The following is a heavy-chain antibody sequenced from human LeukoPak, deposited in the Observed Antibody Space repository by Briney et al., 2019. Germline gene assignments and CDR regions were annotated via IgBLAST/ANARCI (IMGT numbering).Heavy chain of an antibody. Sequence: VRITPILGIANYAQTFQGRVTITADKSTSTAYMELSSLRSEDTAVYYCARIYSGSDFWSSWGQGTLVTVSS. CDR2: ITPILGIA. V-gene: IGHV1-69*02. CDR3: ARIYSGSDFWSS. D-gene: IGHD5-12*01. J-gene: IGHJ4*02.